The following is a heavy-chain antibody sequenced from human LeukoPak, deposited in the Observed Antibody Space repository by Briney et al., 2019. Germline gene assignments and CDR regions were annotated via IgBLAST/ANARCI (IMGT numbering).Heavy chain of an antibody. V-gene: IGHV3-30*03. Sequence: GMSLTLSCAVPGFGFSSSVMHWIRQGQGKGLEWVAVISHDGSDKFYADSVKGRFTISRDNSNNILYLQMNNLRPEDTAVYYCARDGNSPAVCWGQGTLVTVSS. J-gene: IGHJ4*02. CDR3: ARDGNSPAVC. CDR2: ISHDGSDK. CDR1: GFGFSSSV. D-gene: IGHD4-23*01.